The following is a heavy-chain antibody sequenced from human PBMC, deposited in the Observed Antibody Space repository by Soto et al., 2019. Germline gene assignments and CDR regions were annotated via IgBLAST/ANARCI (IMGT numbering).Heavy chain of an antibody. CDR3: ARDMITFGGVIVYYYYYGMDV. Sequence: QVQLVESGGGVVQPGRSLRLSCAASGFTFSSYGMHWVRQAPGKGLEWVAVIWYDGSNKYYADSVKGRFTISRDNSKNTLYLQMNSLRAEETAVYYCARDMITFGGVIVYYYYYGMDVWGQGTTVTVSS. J-gene: IGHJ6*02. V-gene: IGHV3-33*01. CDR2: IWYDGSNK. D-gene: IGHD3-16*02. CDR1: GFTFSSYG.